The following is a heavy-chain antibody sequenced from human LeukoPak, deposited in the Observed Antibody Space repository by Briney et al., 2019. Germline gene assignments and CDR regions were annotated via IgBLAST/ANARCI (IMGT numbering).Heavy chain of an antibody. CDR1: GFTLSNSW. CDR3: ARVSGRLSCYFDY. CDR2: TNGDGNDI. Sequence: QAGGSLRLSCAVSGFTLSNSWMHWVRQAPGKGLVWVARTNGDGNDISYADSVKGRFTISRDNSKNTLYLQMNSLRAEDTVVYYCARVSGRLSCYFDYWGQGTLVTVSS. J-gene: IGHJ4*02. D-gene: IGHD1-26*01. V-gene: IGHV3-74*01.